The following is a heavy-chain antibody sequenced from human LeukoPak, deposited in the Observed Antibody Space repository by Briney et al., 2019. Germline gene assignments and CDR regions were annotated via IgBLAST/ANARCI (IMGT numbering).Heavy chain of an antibody. V-gene: IGHV3-64*01. D-gene: IGHD3-10*01. CDR3: ARGGAKMYYYGSGTFDY. CDR2: ISSNGGST. CDR1: GFTFSSYA. J-gene: IGHJ4*02. Sequence: PGGSLRLSCAASGFTFSSYAMHWVRQAPGKGLEYVSAISSNGGSTYYANSVKGRFTISRDDSKNTLYLQMGSLRAEDMAVYYCARGGAKMYYYGSGTFDYWGQGTLVTVSS.